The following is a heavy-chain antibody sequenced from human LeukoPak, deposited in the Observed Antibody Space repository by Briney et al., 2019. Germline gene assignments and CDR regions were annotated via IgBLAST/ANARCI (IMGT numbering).Heavy chain of an antibody. Sequence: SETLSLTCAVYGGSFSGYYWSWIRQPPGKGLEWIGEINHSGSTNYNPSLKSRVTISVDTSKIQFSLKLSAVTAADTAVYYGALTYYDFWIGYYPAYFDYWGQGALVTVSS. CDR1: GGSFSGYY. J-gene: IGHJ4*02. CDR3: ALTYYDFWIGYYPAYFDY. CDR2: INHSGST. V-gene: IGHV4-34*01. D-gene: IGHD3-3*01.